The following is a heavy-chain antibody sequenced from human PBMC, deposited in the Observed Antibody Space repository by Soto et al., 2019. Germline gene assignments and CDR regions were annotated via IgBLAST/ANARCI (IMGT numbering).Heavy chain of an antibody. Sequence: QVQLVQSGAEVKKPGSSVKVSCKASGGTFSSYAISWVRQAPGPGLEWMGGIIPIFGTANYAQKFQGRVTITADKSTSTAYMELSSLRSEDTAVYYCEREGRIGNWFDPWGQGTLVTVSS. D-gene: IGHD3-10*01. V-gene: IGHV1-69*06. CDR2: IIPIFGTA. CDR1: GGTFSSYA. J-gene: IGHJ5*02. CDR3: EREGRIGNWFDP.